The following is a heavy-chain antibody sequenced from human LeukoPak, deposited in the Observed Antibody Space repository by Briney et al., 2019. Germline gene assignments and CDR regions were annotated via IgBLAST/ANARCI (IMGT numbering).Heavy chain of an antibody. J-gene: IGHJ4*02. V-gene: IGHV1-2*02. Sequence: ASVKVSCKASGYTFTGYYMYWVRQAPGQGLEWMGWINPNSGGTNYAQKFQGRVTMTRDTSISTAYMELSRLRSDDTAVYYCARDHLDFWSGYNYFDYWGQGTLVTVSS. CDR3: ARDHLDFWSGYNYFDY. CDR2: INPNSGGT. D-gene: IGHD3-3*01. CDR1: GYTFTGYY.